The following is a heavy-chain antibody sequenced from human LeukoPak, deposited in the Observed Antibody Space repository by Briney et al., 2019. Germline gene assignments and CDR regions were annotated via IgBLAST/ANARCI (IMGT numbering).Heavy chain of an antibody. J-gene: IGHJ5*02. V-gene: IGHV4-59*01. CDR1: GGSISSFY. CDR2: IYYSVST. D-gene: IGHD1-1*01. CDR3: ARHGTSGTNLNWFDP. Sequence: SETLSLTCTVSGGSISSFYWSWIRQPPGKGLEWIGYIYYSVSTNYTPSLKSRVTISVDTSKNQFSLKLSSVTAADTAVYYCARHGTSGTNLNWFDPWGQGTLVTVSS.